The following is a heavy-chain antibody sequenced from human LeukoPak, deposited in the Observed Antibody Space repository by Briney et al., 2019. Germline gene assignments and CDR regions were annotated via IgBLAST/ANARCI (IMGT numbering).Heavy chain of an antibody. J-gene: IGHJ4*02. Sequence: ASVQVSCKASGYTFTSYDINWVRQATGQGLEWMGWMNPNSGNTGYARKFQGRVTMTRNTSISTAYMELSSLRSEDTAVYYCARSSGSVAVAEYWGQGTLVTGSS. CDR3: ARSSGSVAVAEY. CDR2: MNPNSGNT. V-gene: IGHV1-8*02. D-gene: IGHD6-19*01. CDR1: GYTFTSYD.